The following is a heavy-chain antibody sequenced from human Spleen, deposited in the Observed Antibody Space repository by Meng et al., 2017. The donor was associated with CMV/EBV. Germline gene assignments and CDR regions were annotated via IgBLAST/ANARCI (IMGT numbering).Heavy chain of an antibody. D-gene: IGHD3-16*02. CDR1: GGTFSSSS. Sequence: SVKVSCKASGGTFSSSSLMWVRQAPGQGLEWMGGITPAFETADYAQNFRDRVTISTDDSATTAYMEMSSLAYEDTAVYFCARGPRITVGGVIIWPLEDWGQGTLVTVSS. J-gene: IGHJ4*02. V-gene: IGHV1-69*05. CDR3: ARGPRITVGGVIIWPLED. CDR2: ITPAFETA.